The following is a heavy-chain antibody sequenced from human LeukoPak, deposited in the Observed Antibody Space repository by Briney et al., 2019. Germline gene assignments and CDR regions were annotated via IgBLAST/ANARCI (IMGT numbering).Heavy chain of an antibody. CDR3: AREIYCSGGSCYSADYYYYYMDV. V-gene: IGHV4-4*07. J-gene: IGHJ6*03. D-gene: IGHD2-15*01. CDR2: FYTSGST. CDR1: GGSISSYY. Sequence: SETLSLTCTVSGGSISSYYWSWLRQPAGKGLEWVGRFYTSGSTNYNPSLKSRVTISVDTSKNQFSLKLSSVTAADTAVYYCAREIYCSGGSCYSADYYYYYMDVWGKGTTVTISS.